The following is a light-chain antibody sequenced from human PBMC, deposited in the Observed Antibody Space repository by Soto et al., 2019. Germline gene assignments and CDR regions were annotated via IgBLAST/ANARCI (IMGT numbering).Light chain of an antibody. CDR1: SSDVGSYNL. Sequence: QSVLTQPASVSGSPGQSITISCTGTSSDVGSYNLVSWYQQHPGQVPKLMVYEVSKRPAGVSNRFSGSKSGNTASLTISGLQAEDVADYYCCSFATSGTWVFGGGTKLTVL. J-gene: IGLJ3*02. CDR3: CSFATSGTWV. V-gene: IGLV2-23*02. CDR2: EVS.